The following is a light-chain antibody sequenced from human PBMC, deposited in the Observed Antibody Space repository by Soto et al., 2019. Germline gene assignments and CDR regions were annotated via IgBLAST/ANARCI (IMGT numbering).Light chain of an antibody. Sequence: ETVMTQSPATLSVSPGERATLSCRASQSVGSNLAWYQQKPGQAPRLLIYGASTRATGIPARFSGSGSGTEFTITISSLQSEEFAVYYCQQYNNWPPWTFGQGTKVEI. CDR1: QSVGSN. CDR3: QQYNNWPPWT. V-gene: IGKV3-15*01. J-gene: IGKJ1*01. CDR2: GAS.